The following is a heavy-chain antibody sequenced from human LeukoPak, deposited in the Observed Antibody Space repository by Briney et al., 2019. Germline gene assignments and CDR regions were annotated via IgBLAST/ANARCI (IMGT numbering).Heavy chain of an antibody. CDR2: ISYDGSNK. CDR3: ARDSVRGGRYGMDV. J-gene: IGHJ6*02. V-gene: IGHV3-30*03. Sequence: TGGSLRLSCAASGFSFSSYGMHWVRQPPGKGLEWVAFISYDGSNKYYADSVKGRFTISRDNSQNTVYLQMNSLRGEDTAVYYCARDSVRGGRYGMDVWGQGTTVTVSS. D-gene: IGHD3-10*01. CDR1: GFSFSSYG.